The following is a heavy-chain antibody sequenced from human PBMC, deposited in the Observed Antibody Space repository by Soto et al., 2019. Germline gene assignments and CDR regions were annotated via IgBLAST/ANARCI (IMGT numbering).Heavy chain of an antibody. J-gene: IGHJ6*02. CDR2: INSDGSST. D-gene: IGHD2-2*02. CDR3: ARVVPAALPYYYYYYGMDV. CDR1: GFTFSSYW. Sequence: GGSLRLSCAASGFTFSSYWMHWVRQAPGKGLVWVSRINSDGSSTSYADSVKGRFTISRDNAKNTLHLQMNSLRAEDTAVYYCARVVPAALPYYYYYYGMDVWGQGTTVTVSS. V-gene: IGHV3-74*01.